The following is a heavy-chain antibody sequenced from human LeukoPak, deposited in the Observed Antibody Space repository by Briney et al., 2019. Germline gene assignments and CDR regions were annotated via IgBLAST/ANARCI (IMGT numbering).Heavy chain of an antibody. Sequence: SETLSLTCSVSGFSITTGYYWAWIRQPPGKGLEWIGTIFRIGSSYFNPSLKSRVTISVDKSKNQFSLKLSSVTAADTAVYYCAREPDSSGYYYFDYWGQGTLVTVSS. D-gene: IGHD3-22*01. J-gene: IGHJ4*02. CDR3: AREPDSSGYYYFDY. V-gene: IGHV4-38-2*02. CDR2: IFRIGSS. CDR1: GFSITTGYY.